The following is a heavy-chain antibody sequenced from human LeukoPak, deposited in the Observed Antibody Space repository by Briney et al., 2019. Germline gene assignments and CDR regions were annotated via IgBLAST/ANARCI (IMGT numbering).Heavy chain of an antibody. Sequence: GSLRLSCAASGFTFSNYWMSWVRQAPGKGLELVANIKQDGSDKYYVDFVKGRFTISRDNAKNSLFLQMNSLRAEHTAVYYCAREVKTYYYGSGSFYYAEFNDYWGQGTLVTVSS. CDR1: GFTFSNYW. V-gene: IGHV3-7*01. D-gene: IGHD3-10*01. CDR2: IKQDGSDK. CDR3: AREVKTYYYGSGSFYYAEFNDY. J-gene: IGHJ4*02.